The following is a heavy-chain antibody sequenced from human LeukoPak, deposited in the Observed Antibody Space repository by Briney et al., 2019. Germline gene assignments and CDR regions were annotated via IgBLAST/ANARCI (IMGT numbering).Heavy chain of an antibody. D-gene: IGHD3-22*01. CDR1: GITLSNYG. V-gene: IGHV3-23*01. Sequence: GGSLRLSCAVSGITLSNYGMSWVRQAPGKGLERVAGISDSGGRTNYADSVKGRFTISRDNPKNTLYLQMNSLRAEDTAVYFCAKRGVVIRVILVGFHKEAYYFDSWGQGALVTVSS. J-gene: IGHJ4*02. CDR2: ISDSGGRT. CDR3: AKRGVVIRVILVGFHKEAYYFDS.